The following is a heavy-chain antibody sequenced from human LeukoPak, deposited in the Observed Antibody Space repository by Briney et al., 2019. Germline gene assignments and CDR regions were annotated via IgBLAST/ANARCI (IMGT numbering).Heavy chain of an antibody. V-gene: IGHV3-21*01. J-gene: IGHJ3*02. CDR1: EFTFSSHS. Sequence: GESLRLSCAASEFTFSSHSMNWVRQAPGKGLEWVSSISRSGGSIYYADSLKGRFTISRDNAKNSLYLQMNSLRAEDTAVYFCARSLKVSAALDVFDIWGQGTMVTVSS. CDR3: ARSLKVSAALDVFDI. D-gene: IGHD2-2*01. CDR2: ISRSGGSI.